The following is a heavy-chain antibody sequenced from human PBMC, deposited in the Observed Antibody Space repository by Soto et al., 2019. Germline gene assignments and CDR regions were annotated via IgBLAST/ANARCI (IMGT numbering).Heavy chain of an antibody. Sequence: QVQLQESGPGLVKPSETLSLTCTVSGGSISSYYWSWIRQPPGKGLEWIGYIYYSGSTNYNPSLKSRVTISVDTSQNQFSLKLSSVTAADTAVYYCAREGEGGWYFDYWGQGTLVTVSS. D-gene: IGHD6-19*01. CDR3: AREGEGGWYFDY. J-gene: IGHJ4*02. CDR1: GGSISSYY. V-gene: IGHV4-59*01. CDR2: IYYSGST.